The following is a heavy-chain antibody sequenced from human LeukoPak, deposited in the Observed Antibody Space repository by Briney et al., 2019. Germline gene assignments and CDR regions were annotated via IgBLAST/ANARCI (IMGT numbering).Heavy chain of an antibody. J-gene: IGHJ4*02. V-gene: IGHV4-34*01. CDR1: GGSFSGYY. D-gene: IGHD3-22*01. CDR3: ASSRTDYYDSSGYRPFDC. CDR2: INHSGST. Sequence: PSETLSLTCAVYGGSFSGYYWGWIRQPPGKGLEWIGEINHSGSTNCNPSLKSRVTISVDTSKNQFSLKLSSVTAADTAVYYCASSRTDYYDSSGYRPFDCWGQGALVTVSS.